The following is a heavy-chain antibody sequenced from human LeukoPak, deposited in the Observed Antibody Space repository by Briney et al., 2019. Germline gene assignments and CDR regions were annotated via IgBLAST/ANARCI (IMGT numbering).Heavy chain of an antibody. CDR1: GFTLSSYS. Sequence: GGSLRLSCAASGFTLSSYSMNWVRQAPGKGLEWVSTISSSSTYIYYADSVKGRFTISRDNSKNTLNLQMNSLRAEDTAVYYCVKDRTGTYTLDYWGQGTLVTVSS. D-gene: IGHD3-10*01. CDR2: ISSSSTYI. J-gene: IGHJ4*02. CDR3: VKDRTGTYTLDY. V-gene: IGHV3-21*01.